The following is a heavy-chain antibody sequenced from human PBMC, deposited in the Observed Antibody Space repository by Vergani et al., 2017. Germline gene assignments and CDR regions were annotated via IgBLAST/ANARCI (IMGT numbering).Heavy chain of an antibody. CDR2: INAGNGNT. CDR3: ATEITWMKTVDY. D-gene: IGHD5-12*01. Sequence: QVQLVQSGAEVKKPGASVKVSCKASGYTFTSYAMHWVRQAPGQRLEWMGWINAGNGNTKYSQKFQGRVTMTEDTSTDTAYMELSSLRSEDTAVYYCATEITWMKTVDYWGQGTLVTVSS. J-gene: IGHJ4*02. CDR1: GYTFTSYA. V-gene: IGHV1-3*01.